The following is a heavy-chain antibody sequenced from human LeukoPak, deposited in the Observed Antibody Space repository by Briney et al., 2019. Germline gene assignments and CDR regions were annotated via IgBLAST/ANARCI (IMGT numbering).Heavy chain of an antibody. CDR2: VFYSGTT. V-gene: IGHV4-39*07. Sequence: SETLSLTCTVSGGSMITTSYYWDWIRQSPGKGLEWIGSVFYSGTTDLNPSLKSRFTMSVDTSKNQFSLKVYSVTAADTAVYYCAKDASLPTGFDYWGQGTPVTVSS. CDR3: AKDASLPTGFDY. CDR1: GGSMITTSYY. D-gene: IGHD4-17*01. J-gene: IGHJ4*02.